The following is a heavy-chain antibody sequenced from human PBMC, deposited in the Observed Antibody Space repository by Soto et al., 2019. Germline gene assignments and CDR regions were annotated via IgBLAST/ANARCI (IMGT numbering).Heavy chain of an antibody. CDR1: EFSLSTYS. V-gene: IGHV3-21*03. CDR2: ISTRSDV. D-gene: IGHD2-21*02. Sequence: VGSLRLSCTSSEFSLSTYSMNCVRQSPGKWLEWVSSISTRSDVYYADSVKGRFTIARDNAKNSLSLQMNSLSAEDTGVYYCARETTAWPLDYGLEVWGQGTTVIVSS. CDR3: ARETTAWPLDYGLEV. J-gene: IGHJ6*01.